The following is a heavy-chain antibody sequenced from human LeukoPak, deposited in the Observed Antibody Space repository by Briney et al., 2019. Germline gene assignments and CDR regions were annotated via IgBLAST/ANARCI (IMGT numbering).Heavy chain of an antibody. CDR3: ARGFPFGRGII. CDR1: GGSISSYY. Sequence: PSETLSLTCTVPGGSISSYYWSWIRQPPGKGLEWIGYIYYSGSTNYNPSLKSRVTISVDTSKNQFSLKLSSVTAADTAVYYCARGFPFGRGIIWGQGTMVTVSS. V-gene: IGHV4-59*01. D-gene: IGHD1-14*01. CDR2: IYYSGST. J-gene: IGHJ3*02.